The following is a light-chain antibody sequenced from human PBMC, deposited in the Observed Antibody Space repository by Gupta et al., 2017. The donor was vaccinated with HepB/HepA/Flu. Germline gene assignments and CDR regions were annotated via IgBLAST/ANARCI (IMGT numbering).Light chain of an antibody. CDR2: EVS. CDR1: SSDVGSYSF. Sequence: QSALTPLASVSGSPGQSITISCTGTSSDVGSYSFVSWYQQHPGKAPKLIIYEVSKRPSGVSNRFSGSKSGNTASLTISGLQAEDEADYYCCSYANTNALVFGGGTKLTVL. V-gene: IGLV2-23*02. J-gene: IGLJ2*01. CDR3: CSYANTNALV.